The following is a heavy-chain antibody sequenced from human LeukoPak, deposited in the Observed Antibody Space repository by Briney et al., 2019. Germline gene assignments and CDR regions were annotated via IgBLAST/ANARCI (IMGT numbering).Heavy chain of an antibody. V-gene: IGHV3-20*04. CDR1: GFKFDDYG. CDR3: ARYPRGLGYMDV. Sequence: GGSLRLSCAASGFKFDDYGMSWVRQAPGKGLEWVSGISWNGGSTGYADSVKGRFIISRDNAKTSLYLQMNSLRAEDTALYYCARYPRGLGYMDVWGRGTTVTVSS. CDR2: ISWNGGST. J-gene: IGHJ6*03. D-gene: IGHD3-10*01.